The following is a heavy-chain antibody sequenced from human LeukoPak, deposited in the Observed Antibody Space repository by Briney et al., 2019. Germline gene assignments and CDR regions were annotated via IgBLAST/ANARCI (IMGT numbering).Heavy chain of an antibody. V-gene: IGHV1-8*01. CDR1: GYTVTSYD. J-gene: IGHJ4*02. CDR3: AKDVLYSSSWYPFDC. CDR2: RNPNSGNR. D-gene: IGHD6-13*01. Sequence: GASVKVSCNASGYTVTSYDINWVRQPTAQGLEWMGWRNPNSGNRGYAQKFQDSGTIIRNYSISTPYMELSSLRSEAAAVEYCAKDVLYSSSWYPFDCWGQGTLVTVSS.